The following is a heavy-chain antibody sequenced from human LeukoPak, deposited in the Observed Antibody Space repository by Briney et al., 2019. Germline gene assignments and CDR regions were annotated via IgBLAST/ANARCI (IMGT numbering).Heavy chain of an antibody. V-gene: IGHV3-74*01. CDR3: AKDATYSSGWADY. D-gene: IGHD6-19*01. CDR2: INSDGSST. J-gene: IGHJ4*02. Sequence: GGSLRLSCAASGFTFSSYWMPWVRQAPGKGLVWVSRINSDGSSTSYADSVKGRFTISRDNAKNTLYLQMNSLRVEDTALYYCAKDATYSSGWADYWGQGTLVTVSS. CDR1: GFTFSSYW.